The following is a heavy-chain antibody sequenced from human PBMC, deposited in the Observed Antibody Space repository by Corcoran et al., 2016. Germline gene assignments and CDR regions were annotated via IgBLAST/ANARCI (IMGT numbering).Heavy chain of an antibody. CDR3: ARDPRFITMIVVDQGGPYYFDY. CDR1: GYTFTSYG. J-gene: IGHJ4*02. Sequence: QVQLVQSGAEVKKPGASVKVSCKASGYTFTSYGISWVRQAPGQGLEWMGWISAYNGNTNYAQKLQGRVTMTTDTSTSTAYMELRSLRSDDTAVYYCARDPRFITMIVVDQGGPYYFDYWGQGTLVTVSS. CDR2: ISAYNGNT. V-gene: IGHV1-18*01. D-gene: IGHD3-22*01.